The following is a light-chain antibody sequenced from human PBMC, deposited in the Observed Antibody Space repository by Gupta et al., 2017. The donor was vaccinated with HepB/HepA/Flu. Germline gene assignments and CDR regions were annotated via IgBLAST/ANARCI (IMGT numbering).Light chain of an antibody. J-gene: IGKJ4*01. V-gene: IGKV1-33*01. CDR1: QEIRNH. CDR2: DAA. CDR3: QQYYDLPLT. Sequence: DIQMTQSPSSLSASVGDRVTIACQASQEIRNHLNWYQQKAGKAPKLLISDAAKVETGVPSRFSGSGSGTDFTLTITGLQPEEFAKYSCQQYYDLPLTFGGGTXLEI.